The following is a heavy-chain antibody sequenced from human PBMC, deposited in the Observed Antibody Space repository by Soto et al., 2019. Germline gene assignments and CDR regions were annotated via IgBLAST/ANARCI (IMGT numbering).Heavy chain of an antibody. V-gene: IGHV1-69*06. CDR3: AGMRITIFVVVRQAWFDH. CDR1: GGTFSSYA. CDR2: IIPIFGTA. J-gene: IGHJ5*02. D-gene: IGHD3-3*01. Sequence: GASVKVSCKASGGTFSSYAISWVRQAPGQGLEWMGGIIPIFGTANYEQKFQGGVTITADKSTSTAYMELSSLRSEDTAVYYCAGMRITIFVVVRQAWFDHWGQGTLVTVSS.